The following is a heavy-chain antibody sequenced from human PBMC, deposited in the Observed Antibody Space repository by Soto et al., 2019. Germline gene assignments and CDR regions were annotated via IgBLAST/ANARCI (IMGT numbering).Heavy chain of an antibody. J-gene: IGHJ2*01. CDR1: GFTFDDYA. V-gene: IGHV3-9*01. CDR2: ISWNSGSI. CDR3: AKEHGDYGLRFDL. D-gene: IGHD4-17*01. Sequence: GGSLRLSCAASGFTFDDYAMHWVRQAPGKGLEWVSGISWNSGSIGYADSVKGRFTISRDNAKNSLYLQMNSLRAEDTALYYCAKEHGDYGLRFDLWGRGTLVTVSS.